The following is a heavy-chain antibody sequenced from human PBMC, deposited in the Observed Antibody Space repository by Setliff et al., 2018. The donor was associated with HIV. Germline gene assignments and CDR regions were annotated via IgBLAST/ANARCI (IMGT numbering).Heavy chain of an antibody. CDR1: GYTFTGYY. CDR2: IIPNSGGT. Sequence: ASVKVSCKASGYTFTGYYIHWVRQAPGQGLEWMGWIIPNSGGTNYAQKFQGRVAMTWDTSISTAYMVLSNLKSEDTAVYYCATARRDYYDRGRRSHYYIDVWGKGTTVTVSS. J-gene: IGHJ6*03. D-gene: IGHD3-22*01. V-gene: IGHV1-2*02. CDR3: ATARRDYYDRGRRSHYYIDV.